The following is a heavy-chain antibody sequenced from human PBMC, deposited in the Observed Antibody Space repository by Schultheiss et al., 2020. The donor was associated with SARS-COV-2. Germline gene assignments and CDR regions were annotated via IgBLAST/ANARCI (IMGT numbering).Heavy chain of an antibody. D-gene: IGHD3-3*01. V-gene: IGHV3-30*07. CDR1: GFTFSSYA. Sequence: GGSLRLSCAASGFTFSSYAMHWVRQAPGKGLEWVAVIWYDGSNKYYADSVKGRFTISRDNSKNTLYLQMNSLRAEDTAVYYCARDKDLSATIFGVVIHKPNGMDVWGQGTTVTVSS. J-gene: IGHJ6*02. CDR2: IWYDGSNK. CDR3: ARDKDLSATIFGVVIHKPNGMDV.